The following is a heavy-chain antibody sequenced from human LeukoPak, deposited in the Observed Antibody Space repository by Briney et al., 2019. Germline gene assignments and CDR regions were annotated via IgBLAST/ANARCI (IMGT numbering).Heavy chain of an antibody. CDR2: IYSIGST. D-gene: IGHD3-10*01. CDR1: AGSPSNYY. CDR3: AREHMVRGVINR. J-gene: IGHJ4*02. Sequence: PSETLSLTCTVSAGSPSNYYWSWIRQPAGKRLEWLGRIYSIGSTTYNPSLQSRVTLPVDKFKNQFSLKLSSVTAADTAVYYCAREHMVRGVINRWGQGALVTVSS. V-gene: IGHV4-4*07.